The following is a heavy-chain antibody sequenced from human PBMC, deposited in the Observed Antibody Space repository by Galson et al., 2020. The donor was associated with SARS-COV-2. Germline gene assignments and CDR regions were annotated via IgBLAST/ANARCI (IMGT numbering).Heavy chain of an antibody. CDR3: AGEYGIKFGGVFVIGY. CDR2: INSDGST. J-gene: IGHJ4*02. Sequence: GGSLRLSCAASALIVSSNYMTWVRQAPGKGLEWVAAINSDGSTDYADSVKGRFTISRDNSKNTLYLQMNSLRAEDTAMYYCAGEYGIKFGGVFVIGYWGQGTLVTVSS. CDR1: ALIVSSNY. V-gene: IGHV3-66*01. D-gene: IGHD3-16*02.